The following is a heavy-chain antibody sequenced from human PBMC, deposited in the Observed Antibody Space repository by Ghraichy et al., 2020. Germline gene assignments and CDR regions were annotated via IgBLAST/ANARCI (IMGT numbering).Heavy chain of an antibody. V-gene: IGHV1-69*13. CDR3: ARSGDIVATGPLGY. J-gene: IGHJ4*02. D-gene: IGHD5-12*01. CDR1: GGTFSSYA. Sequence: SVKVSCKASGGTFSSYAISWVRQAPGQGLEWMGGIIPIFGTANYAQKFQGRVTITADESTSTAYMELSSLRSEDTAVYYCARSGDIVATGPLGYWGQGTLVTVSS. CDR2: IIPIFGTA.